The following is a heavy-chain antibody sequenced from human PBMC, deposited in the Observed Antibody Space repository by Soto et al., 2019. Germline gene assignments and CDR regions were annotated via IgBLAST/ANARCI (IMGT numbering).Heavy chain of an antibody. CDR2: ISSNGGST. CDR1: GFTFDDYA. Sequence: GGSLRLSCAASGFTFDDYAMHWVRQAPGKGLEWVSGISSNGGSTYYADSVKGRFTISRDNSKNTLYLQMSSLRAEDTAVYYCVKVAARRGMDVWGQGTTVTVSS. CDR3: VKVAARRGMDV. V-gene: IGHV3-64D*06. J-gene: IGHJ6*02. D-gene: IGHD6-6*01.